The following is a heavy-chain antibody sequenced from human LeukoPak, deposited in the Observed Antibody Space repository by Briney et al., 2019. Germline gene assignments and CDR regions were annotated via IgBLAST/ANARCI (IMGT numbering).Heavy chain of an antibody. V-gene: IGHV1-18*01. CDR1: GYTFTSYG. CDR3: AAQRAYSGDY. Sequence: ASVKVSFKSSGYTFTSYGISWVRQAPGQGLEWMGWISAYNGNTNYAQKLQGRVTITTDTSTSTAYMELRSLRSDDTAVYYCAAQRAYSGDYWGQGTLVTVSS. J-gene: IGHJ4*02. CDR2: ISAYNGNT. D-gene: IGHD6-13*01.